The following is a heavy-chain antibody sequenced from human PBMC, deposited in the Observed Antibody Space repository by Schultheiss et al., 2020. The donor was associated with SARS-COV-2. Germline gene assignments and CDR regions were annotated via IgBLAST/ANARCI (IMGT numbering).Heavy chain of an antibody. CDR2: IYYSGST. CDR1: GGSISSYY. D-gene: IGHD1-26*01. J-gene: IGHJ4*02. Sequence: SETLSLTCTVSGGSISSYYWSWIRQPPGKGLEWIGYIYYSGSTNYNPSLKSRVTISVDTSKNQFSLRLNSVTAADTAVYYCAATHRTILDYWGQGTLVTVSS. CDR3: AATHRTILDY. V-gene: IGHV4-59*12.